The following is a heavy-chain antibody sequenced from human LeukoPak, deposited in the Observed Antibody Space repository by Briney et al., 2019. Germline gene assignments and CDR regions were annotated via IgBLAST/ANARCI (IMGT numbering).Heavy chain of an antibody. J-gene: IGHJ3*02. CDR3: ARDHVGSFDI. D-gene: IGHD3-16*01. V-gene: IGHV3-21*01. CDR1: GFTFSAYG. Sequence: GSLRLSCAASGFTFSAYGMSWVRQAPGKGLEWVSSISSSSSYIYYADSVKGRFTISRDNAKNSLYLQMNSLRAEDTAVYYCARDHVGSFDIWGQGTMVTVSS. CDR2: ISSSSSYI.